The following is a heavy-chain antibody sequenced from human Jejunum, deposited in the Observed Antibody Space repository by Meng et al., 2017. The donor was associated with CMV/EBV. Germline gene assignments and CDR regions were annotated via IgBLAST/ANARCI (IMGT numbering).Heavy chain of an antibody. CDR3: ARGGHGSSWYGVGWFDP. CDR2: IYSGWST. J-gene: IGHJ5*02. D-gene: IGHD6-13*01. CDR1: SRGGSC. V-gene: IGHV4-31*02. Sequence: SRGGSCWSWIRRHPGKGLEWIRYIYSGWSTTYNPSLKSRVTISVDTSKNQFSLKLTSVTAADTAVYYCARGGHGSSWYGVGWFDPWGQGTLVTVSS.